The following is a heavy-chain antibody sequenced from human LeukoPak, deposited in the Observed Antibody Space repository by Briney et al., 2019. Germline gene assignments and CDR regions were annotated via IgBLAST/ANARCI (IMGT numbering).Heavy chain of an antibody. CDR3: ARFKLGVQCNRFDP. D-gene: IGHD3-16*01. CDR1: GFTFSSYW. J-gene: IGHJ5*02. Sequence: PGGSLRLSCAASGFTFSSYWMSWVRQAPGKGLEWVANIKQDGSEKYYVDSVKGRFTISRDNAKNSLYLQMNSLRAEDTAVYYCARFKLGVQCNRFDPWGQRTLVTVSS. CDR2: IKQDGSEK. V-gene: IGHV3-7*01.